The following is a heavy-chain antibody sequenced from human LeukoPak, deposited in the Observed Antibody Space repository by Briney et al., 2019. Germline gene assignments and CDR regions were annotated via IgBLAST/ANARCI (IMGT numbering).Heavy chain of an antibody. CDR1: GYTFTGYY. J-gene: IGHJ4*02. Sequence: ASVKVSCKASGYTFTGYYIHWVRQAPGQGLEWMGWINPNSGATNYAQKFQGWVTMARDTSISTAYMELSRLRSDDTAVYYCAKDPDCTSGICYTFFDYWGQGTLVTVSS. CDR3: AKDPDCTSGICYTFFDY. CDR2: INPNSGAT. V-gene: IGHV1-2*04. D-gene: IGHD2-8*01.